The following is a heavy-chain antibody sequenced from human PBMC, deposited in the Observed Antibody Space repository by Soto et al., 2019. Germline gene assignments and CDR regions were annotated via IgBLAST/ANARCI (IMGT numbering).Heavy chain of an antibody. CDR2: ISGSGGST. V-gene: IGHV3-23*01. CDR3: AKDRYYDFWSGWFDY. Sequence: GASLRPSCPASGFTFTISSMSWVRQAPGKGLEWVSAISGSGGSTYYADSVKGRFTISRDNSKNTLYLQMNSLRAEDTAVYYCAKDRYYDFWSGWFDYWGQGT. J-gene: IGHJ4*02. CDR1: GFTFTISS. D-gene: IGHD3-3*01.